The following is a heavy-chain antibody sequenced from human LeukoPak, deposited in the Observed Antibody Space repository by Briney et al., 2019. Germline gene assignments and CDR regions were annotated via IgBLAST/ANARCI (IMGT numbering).Heavy chain of an antibody. CDR2: IYHSGST. CDR1: GYSISSGYY. D-gene: IGHD2-2*02. V-gene: IGHV4-38-2*01. CDR3: ARLDIVVVPAAIGIHDAFDI. Sequence: SETLSLTCAVSGYSISSGYYWGWIRQPPVKGLEWIGSIYHSGSTYYNPSLKSRVTISVDTSKNQFSLKLSSVTAADTAVYYCARLDIVVVPAAIGIHDAFDIWGQGTMVTVSS. J-gene: IGHJ3*02.